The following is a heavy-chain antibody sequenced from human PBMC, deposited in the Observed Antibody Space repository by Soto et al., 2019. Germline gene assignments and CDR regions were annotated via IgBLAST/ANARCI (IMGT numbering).Heavy chain of an antibody. CDR1: GYTFTSYG. Sequence: ASVKVSCKASGYTFTSYGISWVRQAPGQGLEWMGWISAYNGNTNYAQKLQGRVTMTTGTSTSTAYMELRSLRSDDTAVYYCASHTYCGGDCYRPYYYGMDVWGQGTTVTVSS. J-gene: IGHJ6*02. V-gene: IGHV1-18*04. CDR3: ASHTYCGGDCYRPYYYGMDV. CDR2: ISAYNGNT. D-gene: IGHD2-21*02.